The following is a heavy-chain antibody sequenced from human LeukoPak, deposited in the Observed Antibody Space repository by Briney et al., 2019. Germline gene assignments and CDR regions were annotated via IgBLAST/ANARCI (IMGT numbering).Heavy chain of an antibody. V-gene: IGHV1-2*02. Sequence: ASVKVSCKASGYTFTGYYMHWVRQAPGQGLEWMGWINPNSGGTNYAQKFQGRVTMTRDTSISTAYMELSSLRSEDTAVYYCASAGGAAAGRGYYYMDVWGEGTTVTVSS. D-gene: IGHD6-13*01. CDR1: GYTFTGYY. CDR2: INPNSGGT. CDR3: ASAGGAAAGRGYYYMDV. J-gene: IGHJ6*03.